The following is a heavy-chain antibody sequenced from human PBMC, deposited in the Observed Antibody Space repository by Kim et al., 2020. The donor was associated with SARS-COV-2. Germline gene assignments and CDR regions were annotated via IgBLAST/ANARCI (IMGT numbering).Heavy chain of an antibody. J-gene: IGHJ4*02. CDR2: ISAYNGNT. CDR1: GYTFTSYG. Sequence: ASVKVSCKASGYTFTSYGISWVRQAPGQGLEWMGWISAYNGNTNYAQRLQGRVTMTTDTSTSTAYMELRSLRSDDTAVYYCARDDEYSSGWYVTRSDYWGQGTLVTVSS. CDR3: ARDDEYSSGWYVTRSDY. D-gene: IGHD6-19*01. V-gene: IGHV1-18*01.